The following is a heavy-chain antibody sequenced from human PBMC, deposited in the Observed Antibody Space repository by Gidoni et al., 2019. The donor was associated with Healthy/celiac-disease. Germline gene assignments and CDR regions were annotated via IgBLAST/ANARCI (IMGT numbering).Heavy chain of an antibody. J-gene: IGHJ5*02. Sequence: QVQLQESGPGLVKPSQTLSLTCTVSGGSISSGDYYWSWIRQPPGKGLEWIGYIYYSGSTYYNPSLKSRVTISVDTSKNQFSLKLSSVTAADTAVYYCARAKTYYYGSGASNWFDPWGQGTLVTVSS. D-gene: IGHD3-10*01. CDR3: ARAKTYYYGSGASNWFDP. CDR1: GGSISSGDYY. V-gene: IGHV4-30-4*01. CDR2: IYYSGST.